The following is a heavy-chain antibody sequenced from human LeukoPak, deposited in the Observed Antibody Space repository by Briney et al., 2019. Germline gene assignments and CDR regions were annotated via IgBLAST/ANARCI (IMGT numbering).Heavy chain of an antibody. J-gene: IGHJ5*02. CDR3: AKDRHSSGWPNWIDP. CDR2: TSGSGDST. D-gene: IGHD6-19*01. CDR1: GFTFGAYA. V-gene: IGHV3-23*01. Sequence: PGGSLRLSCAASGFTFGAYAMSWVRQAPGKGLEWVSTTSGSGDSTYYADSVKGRFTISRDNSKNTLYLQMNSLRADDTAVYYCAKDRHSSGWPNWIDPWGQGTLVTVSS.